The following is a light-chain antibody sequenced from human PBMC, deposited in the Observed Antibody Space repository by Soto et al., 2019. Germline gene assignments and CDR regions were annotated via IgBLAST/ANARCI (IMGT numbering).Light chain of an antibody. CDR3: QQSITYPWT. J-gene: IGKJ1*01. CDR1: QNIDMY. CDR2: RAS. Sequence: DIQMTQSPSTLSASAGDGVTITCRASQNIDMYLAWYQQKPGQAPSLLIYRASSLQSGVPSRFSGSGSGTEFTLTISSLQPDDFATYYCQQSITYPWTFGQGTKVDIK. V-gene: IGKV1-5*03.